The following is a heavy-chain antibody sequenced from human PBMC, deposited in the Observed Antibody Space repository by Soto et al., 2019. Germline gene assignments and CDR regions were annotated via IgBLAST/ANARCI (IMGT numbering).Heavy chain of an antibody. D-gene: IGHD2-15*01. CDR3: ARSGGYCSGGSCYSIASSHDAFDI. J-gene: IGHJ3*02. CDR2: ISSSSSYI. V-gene: IGHV3-21*01. CDR1: GGKFGVYS. Sequence: GGSPRLSLAASGGKFGVYSMNWIRPDPGKGLEWVSSISSSSSYIYYADSVKGRFTISRDNAKNSLYLQMNSLRAEDTAVYYCARSGGYCSGGSCYSIASSHDAFDIWGQGTMVTVSS.